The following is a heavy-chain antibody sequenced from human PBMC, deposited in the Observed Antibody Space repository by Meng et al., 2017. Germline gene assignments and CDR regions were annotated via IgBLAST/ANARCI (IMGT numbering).Heavy chain of an antibody. Sequence: SETLSLTCTVSGGSISSYYWSWIRQPPGKGLEWIGYIYYSGSTNYNPSLKSRLTMSVDTSKNQFSLKLSSVTAADTAVYYCARDLGPYYYASRAFDIWGQGTMVTVSS. V-gene: IGHV4-59*12. J-gene: IGHJ3*02. D-gene: IGHD3-22*01. CDR1: GGSISSYY. CDR2: IYYSGST. CDR3: ARDLGPYYYASRAFDI.